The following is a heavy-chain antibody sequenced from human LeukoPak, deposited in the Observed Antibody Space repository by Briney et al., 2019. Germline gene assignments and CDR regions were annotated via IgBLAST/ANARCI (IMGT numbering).Heavy chain of an antibody. D-gene: IGHD3-16*02. J-gene: IGHJ4*02. CDR1: GFTFSNFE. Sequence: GGSLRLSCAASGFTFSNFEMNWVRQIPGKGLEWLSFITRSSRIIYYADSVKGRFTISRDNANNSLHLQMNSLRAEDTGIYFCARGSTFGGVISDFWGQGTLVTVSS. CDR2: ITRSSRII. V-gene: IGHV3-48*03. CDR3: ARGSTFGGVISDF.